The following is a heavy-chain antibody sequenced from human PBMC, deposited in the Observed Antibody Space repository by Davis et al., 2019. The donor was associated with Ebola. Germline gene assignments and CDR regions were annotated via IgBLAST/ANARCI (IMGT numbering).Heavy chain of an antibody. CDR1: GFTFSSYS. Sequence: GGSLRLSCAASGFTFSSYSMNWVRQAQGKGLEWFSYISSSSSTIYYADSVKDRFTISRDNAKNSLYLQMNSLGDEDTAVYYCTRGRYGSGSYPFYFDYWGQGTLVTVSS. CDR3: TRGRYGSGSYPFYFDY. V-gene: IGHV3-48*02. J-gene: IGHJ4*02. CDR2: ISSSSSTI. D-gene: IGHD3-10*01.